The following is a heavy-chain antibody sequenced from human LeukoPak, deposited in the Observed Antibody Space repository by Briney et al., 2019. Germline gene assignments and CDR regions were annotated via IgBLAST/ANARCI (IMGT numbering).Heavy chain of an antibody. Sequence: GGSLRLSCAASGFIFRSYWMVWVRQAPGKGLEWVASIDEHGFKTYYAASVTGRFTISKDTAKNSLDLQMNSLRAVDTAVYYCARDGITCTRDYWGQGALVTVSS. V-gene: IGHV3-7*01. D-gene: IGHD1-7*01. CDR3: ARDGITCTRDY. J-gene: IGHJ4*02. CDR2: IDEHGFKT. CDR1: GFIFRSYW.